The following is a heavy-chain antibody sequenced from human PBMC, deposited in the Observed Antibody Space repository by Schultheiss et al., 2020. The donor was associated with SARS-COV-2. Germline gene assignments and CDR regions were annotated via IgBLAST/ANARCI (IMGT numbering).Heavy chain of an antibody. CDR1: GGSISSSSYY. Sequence: SETLSLTCTVSGGSISSSSYYWGWIRQPPGKGLEWIGEINHSGSTNYNPSLKSRVTISVDTSKNQFSLKLSSVTAADTAVYYCARGPTVVVPAVPFDYWGQGTLVTVSS. CDR3: ARGPTVVVPAVPFDY. J-gene: IGHJ4*02. V-gene: IGHV4-39*07. D-gene: IGHD2-2*01. CDR2: INHSGST.